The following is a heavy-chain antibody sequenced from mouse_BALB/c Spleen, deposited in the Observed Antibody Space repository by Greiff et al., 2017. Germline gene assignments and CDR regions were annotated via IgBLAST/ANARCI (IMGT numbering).Heavy chain of an antibody. CDR2: IFPGSGNT. V-gene: IGHV1-66*01. D-gene: IGHD1-1*02. CDR1: GYSFTSYY. Sequence: VQLQQSGPELVKPGASVKISCKASGYSFTSYYIHWVKQRPGQGLEWIGWIFPGSGNTKYNEKFKGKATLTADTSSSTAYMQLSSLTSEDSAVYFCARGGGYYAMDYWGQGTTLTVSS. CDR3: ARGGGYYAMDY. J-gene: IGHJ2*01.